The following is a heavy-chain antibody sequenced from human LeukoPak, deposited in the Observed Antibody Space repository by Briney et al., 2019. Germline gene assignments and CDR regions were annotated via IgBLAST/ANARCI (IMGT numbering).Heavy chain of an antibody. V-gene: IGHV4-39*01. J-gene: IGHJ4*02. CDR2: IYYSRST. D-gene: IGHD3-9*01. CDR1: GGSISSSSYY. CDR3: ARPLYYDILTGYYMEDY. Sequence: SETLSLTCTVSGGSISSSSYYWGWIRQPPGKGLEWIGSIYYSRSTYYNPSLKSRVTISVDTSKNQFSLKLSSVTAADTAVYYCARPLYYDILTGYYMEDYWGQGTLVTVSS.